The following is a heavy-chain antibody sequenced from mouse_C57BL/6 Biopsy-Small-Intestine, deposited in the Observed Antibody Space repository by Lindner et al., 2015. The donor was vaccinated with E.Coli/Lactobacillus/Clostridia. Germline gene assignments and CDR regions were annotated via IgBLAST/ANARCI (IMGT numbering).Heavy chain of an antibody. CDR2: INPGSGGT. Sequence: VQLQESGAELVRPGTSVKVSCKASGYAFTNYLIVWVKQRPGQGLEWIGVINPGSGGTNYNEKFKGKATLTADKSSSTAYMQLSSLTSEDSAVYFCARNRTYAMDYWGQGTSVTVSS. CDR3: ARNRTYAMDY. J-gene: IGHJ4*01. V-gene: IGHV1-54*01. CDR1: GYAFTNYL.